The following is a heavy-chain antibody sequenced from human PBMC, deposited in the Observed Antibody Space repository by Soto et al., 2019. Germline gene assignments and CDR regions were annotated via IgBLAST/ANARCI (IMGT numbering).Heavy chain of an antibody. D-gene: IGHD6-19*01. J-gene: IGHJ5*02. CDR3: PHRRVYSSDWFDWFDP. CDR2: LSWTGEE. V-gene: IGHV2-5*01. CDR1: GFSLTTNGVR. Sequence: QITLKESGPTLVKPTQTLTLTCTFSGFSLTTNGVRVGWIRQPPGMALEWLAILSWTGEEHYSPSLQNRLTITKDTSKNEVVLTMTNMDPVDTATYYCPHRRVYSSDWFDWFDPWGPGMLVTVSS.